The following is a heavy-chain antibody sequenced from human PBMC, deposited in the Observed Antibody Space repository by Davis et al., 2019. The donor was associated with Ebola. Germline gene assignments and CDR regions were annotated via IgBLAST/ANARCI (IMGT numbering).Heavy chain of an antibody. J-gene: IGHJ4*02. D-gene: IGHD1-26*01. Sequence: GESLKISCAASGFTFSSYSMNWVRQAPGKGLEWVSYISSSSSTIYYADSAKGRFTISRDNAKNSLYLQMNSLRAEDTAVYYCARDSGWERRHYFDYWGQGTLVTVSS. CDR2: ISSSSSTI. CDR3: ARDSGWERRHYFDY. V-gene: IGHV3-48*04. CDR1: GFTFSSYS.